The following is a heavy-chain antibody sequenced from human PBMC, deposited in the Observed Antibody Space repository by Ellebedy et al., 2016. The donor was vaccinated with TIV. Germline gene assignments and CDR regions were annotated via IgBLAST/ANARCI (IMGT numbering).Heavy chain of an antibody. J-gene: IGHJ6*02. Sequence: SETLSLXXTVSGDSISSTTNYWEWIRQPPGKRLEWIGSIYSSGRTHYSPSLESRATISVDTSKNHFSLSLTSVTAADTAVYYCARYRSGIVVVPAHYGMDVWGQGTTVTVSS. CDR1: GDSISSTTNY. D-gene: IGHD2-2*01. CDR2: IYSSGRT. CDR3: ARYRSGIVVVPAHYGMDV. V-gene: IGHV4-39*02.